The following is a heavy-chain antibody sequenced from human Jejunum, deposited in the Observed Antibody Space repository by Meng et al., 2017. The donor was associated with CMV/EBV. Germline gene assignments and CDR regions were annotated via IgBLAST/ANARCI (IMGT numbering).Heavy chain of an antibody. CDR3: AKDKWRGGDCNAFDI. D-gene: IGHD2-21*01. Sequence: GFTVSSDYMSWVRQAPGKGLEWVSSIYIGSSTDYADSVKGRFTISRDNSKNTLYLQMNSLRAEDTAVYYCAKDKWRGGDCNAFDIWGQGTMVTVSS. CDR2: IYIGSST. V-gene: IGHV3-53*01. J-gene: IGHJ3*02. CDR1: GFTVSSDY.